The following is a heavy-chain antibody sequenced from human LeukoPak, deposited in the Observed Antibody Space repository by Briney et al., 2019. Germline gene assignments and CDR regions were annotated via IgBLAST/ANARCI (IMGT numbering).Heavy chain of an antibody. Sequence: GGSLRLSCVASGFTFSSYAMHWVRQAPGKGLEWVAVISYDGSNKYYADSVKGRFTISRDNSKNTLYLQMNSLRAEDTAVYYCAKDSSTVALAYYYGMDVWGQGTTVTVSS. CDR3: AKDSSTVALAYYYGMDV. CDR2: ISYDGSNK. CDR1: GFTFSSYA. J-gene: IGHJ6*02. V-gene: IGHV3-30-3*01. D-gene: IGHD4-23*01.